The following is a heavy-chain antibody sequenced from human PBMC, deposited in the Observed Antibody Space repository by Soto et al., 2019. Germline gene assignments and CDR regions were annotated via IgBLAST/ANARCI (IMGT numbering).Heavy chain of an antibody. D-gene: IGHD6-13*01. CDR1: GGSISSSSYY. CDR3: AMPTELFAWAAVNY. CDR2: IYYSEST. V-gene: IGHV4-39*01. J-gene: IGHJ4*02. Sequence: QLQLQESGPGLVKPSETLSLTCTVSGGSISSSSYYWGWIRQPPGKGLEWNGSIYYSESTYYNPSLTSRVTISVDTSKNQFSLKLSSVTAADTAVYYCAMPTELFAWAAVNYWGQGTLVTVSS.